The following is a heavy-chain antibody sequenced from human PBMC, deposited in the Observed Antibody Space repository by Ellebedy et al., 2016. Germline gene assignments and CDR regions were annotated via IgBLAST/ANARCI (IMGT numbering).Heavy chain of an antibody. CDR3: ARDPGSIAARRNAFDI. Sequence: GGSLRLXCAVSGFTFDDYAMHRVRQTPGKGLEWVSGISWNSGSIGYADSVKGRFTISRDNAKNSLYLQMNSLRAEDTAVYYCARDPGSIAARRNAFDIWGQGTMVTVSS. CDR2: ISWNSGSI. D-gene: IGHD6-6*01. J-gene: IGHJ3*02. CDR1: GFTFDDYA. V-gene: IGHV3-9*01.